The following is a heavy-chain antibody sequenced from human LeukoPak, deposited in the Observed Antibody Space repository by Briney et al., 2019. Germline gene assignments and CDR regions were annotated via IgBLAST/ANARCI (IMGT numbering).Heavy chain of an antibody. CDR3: ARGGRDGYNFYWFDP. D-gene: IGHD5-24*01. CDR2: IYPGDSDT. J-gene: IGHJ5*02. Sequence: GESLKISCKGSGYSFTSYWIGWVRQMPGKGLEWMRIIYPGDSDTRYSPSFQGQVTISADKSISTAYLQWSSLKASDTAMYYCARGGRDGYNFYWFDPWGQGTQVTVSS. V-gene: IGHV5-51*01. CDR1: GYSFTSYW.